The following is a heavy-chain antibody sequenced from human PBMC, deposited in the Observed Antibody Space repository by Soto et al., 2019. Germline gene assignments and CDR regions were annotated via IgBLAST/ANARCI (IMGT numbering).Heavy chain of an antibody. D-gene: IGHD3-22*01. V-gene: IGHV3-23*01. CDR2: TTGSGGSA. Sequence: PGGSLRLSCAVSGFTFSSYAMSWVRQAPGKGLEWVSGTTGSGGSAYYADSVKGRFTISRDNSENTLYLQMNSLRAEDTAVYYCVKAWTYYYDTSGPPFDYWGQG. CDR3: VKAWTYYYDTSGPPFDY. CDR1: GFTFSSYA. J-gene: IGHJ4*01.